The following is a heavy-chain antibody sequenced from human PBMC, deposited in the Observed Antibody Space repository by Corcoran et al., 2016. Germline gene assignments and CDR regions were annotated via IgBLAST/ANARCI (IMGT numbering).Heavy chain of an antibody. D-gene: IGHD3-10*01. CDR1: GFTFSHYS. V-gene: IGHV3-21*06. CDR2: ISSSSGYI. Sequence: EVQLVESGGGLVKPGGSLRLSCAASGFTFSHYSMHWVRQAPGKGLEWVSSISSSSGYIYYADLVKGRFTISRDNVKNSLYLQMTSLRAEDTAVYYCAAGAITMVPHYFDPWGQGTLVTVSS. CDR3: AAGAITMVPHYFDP. J-gene: IGHJ5*02.